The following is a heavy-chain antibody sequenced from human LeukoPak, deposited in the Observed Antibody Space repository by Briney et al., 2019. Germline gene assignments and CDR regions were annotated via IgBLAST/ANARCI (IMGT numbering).Heavy chain of an antibody. J-gene: IGHJ4*02. V-gene: IGHV3-30-3*01. CDR3: ARRSGGLDTSFDF. Sequence: GRSLRLSCAASGFTFSNYAVLWVRQAPGKGLEWVAVISYDGSNKYYADSVKGRFIISRDNPRNTLYLQMNGPRDEDTAVYYCARRSGGLDTSFDFWGQGTLVTVSS. D-gene: IGHD3-10*01. CDR1: GFTFSNYA. CDR2: ISYDGSNK.